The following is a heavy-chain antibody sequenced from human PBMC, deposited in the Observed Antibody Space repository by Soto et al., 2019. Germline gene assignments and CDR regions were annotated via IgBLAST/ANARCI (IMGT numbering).Heavy chain of an antibody. J-gene: IGHJ4*02. CDR3: AGNYYCSGSYYSSFDY. V-gene: IGHV6-1*01. Sequence: HVQLQQSGPGLVKPSQTLSLSCAISGDSVSSNTTAWNWIRQSPSRGLEWLGRTYYDSKWYTDYAESVKSRMTINADTSKNHFSLNLKSVTPEDTALYYCAGNYYCSGSYYSSFDYWGQGTLVTVSS. CDR2: TYYDSKWYT. CDR1: GDSVSSNTTA. D-gene: IGHD3-10*01.